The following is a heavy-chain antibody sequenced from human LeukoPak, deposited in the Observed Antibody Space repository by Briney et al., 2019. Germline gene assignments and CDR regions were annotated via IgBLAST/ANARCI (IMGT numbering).Heavy chain of an antibody. CDR1: GYTFTSYY. D-gene: IGHD3-10*01. CDR2: MNPNSGNA. Sequence: ASVKVSCKASGYTFTSYYMHWVRQAPGQGLEWMGWMNPNSGNAGYAQRFQGRVTMTRSNSISTAYMELTSLRSEDTAVYYCGRPLQRGSWTQRALDYWGQGTLVTVSS. J-gene: IGHJ4*02. V-gene: IGHV1-8*02. CDR3: GRPLQRGSWTQRALDY.